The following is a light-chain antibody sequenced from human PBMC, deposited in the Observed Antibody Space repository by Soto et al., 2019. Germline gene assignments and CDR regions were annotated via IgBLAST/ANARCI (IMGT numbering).Light chain of an antibody. CDR1: QSVATYY. CDR3: QHYGSSPWT. J-gene: IGKJ1*01. V-gene: IGKV3-20*01. Sequence: EILLTQSPGTLSLSPGERATLSCRASQSVATYYLGWFQQKAGQAPRLLIYGASSRATGIPDRFSGSGSGTHFTLTISRLEPEDFAVYYCQHYGSSPWTFGQGTKVDIK. CDR2: GAS.